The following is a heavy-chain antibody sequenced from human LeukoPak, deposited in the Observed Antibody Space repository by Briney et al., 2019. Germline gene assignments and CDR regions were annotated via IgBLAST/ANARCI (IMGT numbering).Heavy chain of an antibody. J-gene: IGHJ4*02. CDR2: INTDGTVT. Sequence: PGGSLRLSCAASGFTFSKYWMLWVRQAPGKGLESVSRINTDGTVTTCADPVKGRFTVSRDNADNTMFLQMNSVRDEDTAVYYCATKQWLAPPPDSWGQGTPVTVSS. CDR3: ATKQWLAPPPDS. D-gene: IGHD6-19*01. CDR1: GFTFSKYW. V-gene: IGHV3-74*01.